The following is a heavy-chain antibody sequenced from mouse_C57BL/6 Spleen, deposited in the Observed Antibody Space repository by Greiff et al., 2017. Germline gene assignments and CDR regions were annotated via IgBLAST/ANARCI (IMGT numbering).Heavy chain of an antibody. CDR1: GYTFTSYW. D-gene: IGHD2-2*01. Sequence: VQLQQSGAELVKPGASVKMSCKASGYTFTSYWITWVKQRPGQGLEWIGDIYPGSGSTNYNEKFKSKATLTVDTSSSTAYMQLSSLTSEDSAVXYCARRASMVTWYFDVWGTGTTVTVSS. J-gene: IGHJ1*03. V-gene: IGHV1-55*01. CDR3: ARRASMVTWYFDV. CDR2: IYPGSGST.